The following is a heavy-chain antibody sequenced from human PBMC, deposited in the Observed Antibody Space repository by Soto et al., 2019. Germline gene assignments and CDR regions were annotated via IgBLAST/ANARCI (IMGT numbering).Heavy chain of an antibody. CDR2: INTDGSST. D-gene: IGHD3-10*01. V-gene: IGHV3-74*01. CDR1: GFTFSSFW. CDR3: AKRGVDTFGLSY. Sequence: EVQLVESGGGLVQPGGSLRLSCAVSGFTFSSFWMHWVRQXXGXGLVWVSRINTDGSSTSYADSVKGRFTISRDNAKNTLYLQMNSXXVXDTAMYYCAKRGVDTFGLSYWGQGTLVTVSS. J-gene: IGHJ4*02.